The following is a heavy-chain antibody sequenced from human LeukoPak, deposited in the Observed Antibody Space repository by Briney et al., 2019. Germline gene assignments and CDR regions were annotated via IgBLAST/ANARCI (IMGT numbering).Heavy chain of an antibody. CDR1: GGSISSGDYY. Sequence: SETLSLTCTVSGGSISSGDYYWSWIRQPPGKGLEWIGYIYYSGSTYYNPSLKSRVTISVDTSKNQLSLKLSSVTAADTAVYYCARGGASSSWSFDYWGQGTLVTVSS. D-gene: IGHD6-13*01. J-gene: IGHJ4*02. CDR2: IYYSGST. CDR3: ARGGASSSWSFDY. V-gene: IGHV4-30-4*01.